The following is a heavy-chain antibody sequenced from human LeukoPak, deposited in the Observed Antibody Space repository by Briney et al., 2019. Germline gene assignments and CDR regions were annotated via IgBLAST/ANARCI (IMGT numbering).Heavy chain of an antibody. D-gene: IGHD3-16*02. V-gene: IGHV3-53*01. CDR2: IYTGGST. Sequence: PGGSLRLSCAASGFIFSSNYMSWVRQAPGKGLEWVSVIYTGGSTYNADSVKGRFTISRGNAKNSLYLQMNSLRAEDTAVYYCAPIRLGELSLSWGQGTLVTVSS. CDR1: GFIFSSNY. J-gene: IGHJ5*02. CDR3: APIRLGELSLS.